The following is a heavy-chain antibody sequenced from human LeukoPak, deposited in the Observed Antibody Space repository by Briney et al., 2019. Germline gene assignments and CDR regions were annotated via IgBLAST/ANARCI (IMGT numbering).Heavy chain of an antibody. CDR1: GGSISSSSYY. V-gene: IGHV4-39*01. Sequence: KPSETLSLTCTVSGGSISSSSYYWGWIRQPPGKGLGWIGSIYYSGSTYYNPSLKSRVTISVDTSKNQFSLKLSSVTAADTAVYYCARSDTAMVGNWFDPWGQGTLVTVSS. D-gene: IGHD5-18*01. J-gene: IGHJ5*02. CDR3: ARSDTAMVGNWFDP. CDR2: IYYSGST.